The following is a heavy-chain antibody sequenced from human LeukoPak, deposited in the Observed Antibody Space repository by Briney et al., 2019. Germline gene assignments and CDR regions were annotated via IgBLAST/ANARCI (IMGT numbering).Heavy chain of an antibody. V-gene: IGHV4-59*08. CDR1: GGSVSSYY. Sequence: SETLSLTCTVSGGSVSSYYWSWIRQPPGKGLEWIGYIYYSGSTNYNPSRKSRVTISVDTSKNQFSLKLSSVTAADTAVYYCARLLVVRGVITIHYFDYWGQGTLVTVSS. CDR2: IYYSGST. J-gene: IGHJ4*02. D-gene: IGHD3-10*01. CDR3: ARLLVVRGVITIHYFDY.